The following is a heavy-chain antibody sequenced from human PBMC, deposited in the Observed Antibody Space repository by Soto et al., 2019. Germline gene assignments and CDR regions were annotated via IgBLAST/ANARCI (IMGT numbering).Heavy chain of an antibody. D-gene: IGHD6-19*01. CDR1: GFTFSNYW. V-gene: IGHV3-7*01. CDR3: AIETTTYSSGWFNLDY. J-gene: IGHJ4*02. Sequence: PGGSLRLSCAASGFTFSNYWMGWVRQAPGKGLEWVANIKQDGSDTFYVDSVKGRLTISRDNAKNSLYLQMNSLRAEDTAVYCCAIETTTYSSGWFNLDYWRQGSRVSV. CDR2: IKQDGSDT.